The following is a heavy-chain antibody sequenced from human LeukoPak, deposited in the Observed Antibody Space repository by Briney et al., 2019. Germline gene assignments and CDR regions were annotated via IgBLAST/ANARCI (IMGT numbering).Heavy chain of an antibody. J-gene: IGHJ3*01. CDR2: SHYSGST. CDR1: GGSISSYY. V-gene: IGHV4-59*08. Sequence: PSETLSLTCAVSGGSISSYYWSWIWQPPGKVLEWIGYSHYSGSTNYNPSLKSRVTISVDTSKNQFSLKLSSVTAADTAVYYCARPLRYGADAFDVWGQGTMVTVSS. D-gene: IGHD1-26*01. CDR3: ARPLRYGADAFDV.